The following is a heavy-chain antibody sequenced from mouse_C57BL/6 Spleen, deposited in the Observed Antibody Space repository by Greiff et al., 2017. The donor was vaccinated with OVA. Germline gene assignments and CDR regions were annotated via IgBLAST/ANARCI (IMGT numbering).Heavy chain of an antibody. J-gene: IGHJ3*01. CDR2: INPSTGGT. CDR1: GYSFTGYY. V-gene: IGHV1-42*01. CDR3: ARRGFAY. Sequence: EVKLVESGPELVKPGASVKISCKASGYSFTGYYMNWVKQSPEKSLEWIGEINPSTGGTTYNQKFKAKATLTVDKSSSTAYMQLKSLTSEDSAVYYCARRGFAYWGQGTLVTVSA.